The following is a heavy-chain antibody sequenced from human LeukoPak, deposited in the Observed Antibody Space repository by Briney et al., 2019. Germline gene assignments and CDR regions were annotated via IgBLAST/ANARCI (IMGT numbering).Heavy chain of an antibody. CDR3: ARGNGLDY. V-gene: IGHV4-39*07. CDR1: GGSISSGSYY. D-gene: IGHD2-8*01. CDR2: IHYSGST. Sequence: PSETLSLTCTVSGGSISSGSYYWGWIRQPPGKGLEWIGSIHYSGSTNYNPSLKSRVTISVDTSKNQFSLKLTSVTAADTAVYYCARGNGLDYWGQGTLVTVSS. J-gene: IGHJ4*02.